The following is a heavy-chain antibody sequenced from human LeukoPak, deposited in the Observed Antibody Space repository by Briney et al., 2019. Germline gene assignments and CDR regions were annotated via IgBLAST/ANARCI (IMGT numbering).Heavy chain of an antibody. CDR1: DSPFKIMA. J-gene: IGHJ4*02. CDR2: INNVGENT. D-gene: IGHD6-6*01. Sequence: GGPLNLPGLFPDSPFKIMAWAGFRQVPGRGRRGFQIINNVGENTHYADSVKGRFTISRDNSNNILYLQMIGVRAEDTALYYCALDPSEYPETRSLDFWGQGTVVTVSS. CDR3: ALDPSEYPETRSLDF. V-gene: IGHV3-23*01.